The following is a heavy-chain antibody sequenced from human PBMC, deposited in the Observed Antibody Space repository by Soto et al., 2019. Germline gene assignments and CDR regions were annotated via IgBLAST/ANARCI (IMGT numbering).Heavy chain of an antibody. Sequence: ASVQVSCKASGYTFTSYGVSWVRQAPGQELEWIGWISAYNGNTNYAQKLQGRVTMTTDTSTSTAYMELRSLRSDDTAVYYCARGRITIFGVVTPYYYYGMDVWGQGTTVTVSS. CDR2: ISAYNGNT. J-gene: IGHJ6*02. V-gene: IGHV1-18*01. CDR1: GYTFTSYG. CDR3: ARGRITIFGVVTPYYYYGMDV. D-gene: IGHD3-3*01.